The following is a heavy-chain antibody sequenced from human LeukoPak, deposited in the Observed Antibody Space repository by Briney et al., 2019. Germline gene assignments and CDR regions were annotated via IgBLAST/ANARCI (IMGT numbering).Heavy chain of an antibody. CDR1: GFTFNRYA. Sequence: PGGSLRLSCAASGFTFNRYAMHWVRQAPGKGLELVGLISGDGITTYYLDSVKGRFTISRDNSKNSLYLHMNSLRSEDTALYYCAKDHVYGGADDWGQGTLVTVSS. D-gene: IGHD4-23*01. CDR3: AKDHVYGGADD. CDR2: ISGDGITT. J-gene: IGHJ4*02. V-gene: IGHV3-43*02.